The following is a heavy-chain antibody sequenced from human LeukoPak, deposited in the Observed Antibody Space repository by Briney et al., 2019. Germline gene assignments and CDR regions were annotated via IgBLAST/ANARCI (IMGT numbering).Heavy chain of an antibody. Sequence: SETLSLTCTVSGGSIGTYYWSWIRQPPGKGLEWIGYIYYSGSTNYNPSLKSRVTISVDTSNNQFSLKLSSVTAADTAVYYCARGGYSSGWLNFDYWGQGTLVTVSS. J-gene: IGHJ4*02. V-gene: IGHV4-59*01. D-gene: IGHD6-19*01. CDR3: ARGGYSSGWLNFDY. CDR1: GGSIGTYY. CDR2: IYYSGST.